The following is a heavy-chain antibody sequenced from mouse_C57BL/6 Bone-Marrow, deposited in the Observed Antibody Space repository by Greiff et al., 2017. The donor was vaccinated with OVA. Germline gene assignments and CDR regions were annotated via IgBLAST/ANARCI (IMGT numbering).Heavy chain of an antibody. D-gene: IGHD1-1*01. Sequence: QVQRVESGPELVKPGASVKISCKASGYAFSSSWMNWVKQRPGKGLEWIGRIYPGDGDTNYNGKFKGKATLTADKSSSTAYMQLSSLTSEDSAVYFCARLLRYYWYFDVWGTGTTVTVSS. CDR3: ARLLRYYWYFDV. CDR2: IYPGDGDT. CDR1: GYAFSSSW. V-gene: IGHV1-82*01. J-gene: IGHJ1*03.